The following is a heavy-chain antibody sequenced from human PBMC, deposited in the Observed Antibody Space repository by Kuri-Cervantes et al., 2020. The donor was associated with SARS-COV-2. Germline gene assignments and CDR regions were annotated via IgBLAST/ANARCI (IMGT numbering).Heavy chain of an antibody. V-gene: IGHV3-11*04. Sequence: GESLKISCTASGFTFSDYYMSWIRQAPGKGLEWVSYISSSGSTIYYADSVKGRFTISRDNAKNSLYLQMNSLGAEDTAVYYCARDPGGVFLRGIMILSAHWFDTWGQGTLVTVSS. D-gene: IGHD3-9*01. J-gene: IGHJ5*02. CDR3: ARDPGGVFLRGIMILSAHWFDT. CDR1: GFTFSDYY. CDR2: ISSSGSTI.